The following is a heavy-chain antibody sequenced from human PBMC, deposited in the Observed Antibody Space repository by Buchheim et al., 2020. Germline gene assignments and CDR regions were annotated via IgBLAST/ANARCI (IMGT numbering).Heavy chain of an antibody. J-gene: IGHJ3*01. CDR1: GFRFSDYY. V-gene: IGHV3-11*01. Sequence: QVQLVESGGGLVKPGGSLRLSCAASGFRFSDYYMTWVRQGPGKGLEWISYISTTGDTINYVDSVRGRFTVSRDNAKNSLYIQMNSLRAEDTAVYFCAREKVSGALDLWGQGT. CDR3: AREKVSGALDL. CDR2: ISTTGDTI. D-gene: IGHD5/OR15-5a*01.